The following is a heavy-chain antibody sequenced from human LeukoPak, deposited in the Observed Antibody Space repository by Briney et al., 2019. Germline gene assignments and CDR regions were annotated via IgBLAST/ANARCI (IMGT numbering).Heavy chain of an antibody. V-gene: IGHV3-21*01. CDR3: ARDASPRYDSSGFYYYYGMDV. D-gene: IGHD3-22*01. J-gene: IGHJ6*02. CDR2: ISSSSSYI. Sequence: GGSLRLSCAASGFTFSSYSMNWVRQAPGKGLEWVSSISSSSSYIYYADSVKGRFTISRDNAKNSLYLQMISLRAEDTAVYYCARDASPRYDSSGFYYYYGMDVWGQGTTVTVSS. CDR1: GFTFSSYS.